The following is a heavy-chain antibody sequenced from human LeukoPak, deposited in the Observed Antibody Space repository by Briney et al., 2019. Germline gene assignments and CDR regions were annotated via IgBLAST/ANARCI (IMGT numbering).Heavy chain of an antibody. CDR3: ARESPGIAAADY. J-gene: IGHJ4*02. Sequence: SVKVSCKASGGTFSSYAISWVRQAPGQGLEWMGRIIPILGIANYAQKFQGRVTITADKSTSTAYMELSSLRSEDTAVYYCARESPGIAAADYWGQGTLVTVPS. CDR1: GGTFSSYA. CDR2: IIPILGIA. V-gene: IGHV1-69*04. D-gene: IGHD6-13*01.